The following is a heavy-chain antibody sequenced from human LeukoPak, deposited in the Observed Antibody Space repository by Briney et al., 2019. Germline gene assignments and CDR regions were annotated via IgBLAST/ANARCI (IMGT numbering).Heavy chain of an antibody. CDR2: IYYSGST. Sequence: SETLSLTCTVSGGSISSSSYYWGWIRQPPGKGLEWIGSIYYSGSTYYNPSLKSRVTISVDTSKNQFSLKLSSVTAADTAAYYCARDPSPLYGSGSYYFDYWGQGTLVTVSS. J-gene: IGHJ4*02. CDR3: ARDPSPLYGSGSYYFDY. D-gene: IGHD3-10*01. CDR1: GGSISSSSYY. V-gene: IGHV4-39*07.